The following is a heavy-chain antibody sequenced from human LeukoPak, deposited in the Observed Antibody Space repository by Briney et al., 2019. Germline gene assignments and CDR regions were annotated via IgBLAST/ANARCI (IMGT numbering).Heavy chain of an antibody. Sequence: SETLSLTCTVSGYSISSGFYWGRIRQPAGKGLEWIGRIYTSGSTNYNPSLKSRVTMSLDTSKNQLSLKLSSVTAADTAVYYCAREGSSWYYFDYWGQGALVTVSS. CDR1: GYSISSGFY. D-gene: IGHD6-13*01. CDR2: IYTSGST. CDR3: AREGSSWYYFDY. J-gene: IGHJ4*02. V-gene: IGHV4-4*07.